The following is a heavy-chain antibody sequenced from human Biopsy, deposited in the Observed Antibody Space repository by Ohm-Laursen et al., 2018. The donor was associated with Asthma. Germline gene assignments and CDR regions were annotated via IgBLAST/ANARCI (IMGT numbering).Heavy chain of an antibody. Sequence: SLRLSCAASGFTFRTYGMHWVRQTPGKGLEWLSSISFDGHTQHYADSVKGRFTISRDNSKNTVSLEMNSLRRDDTAVYFCARATVAAAGNDWGQGTLVTVSS. V-gene: IGHV3-30*05. CDR1: GFTFRTYG. CDR3: ARATVAAAGND. J-gene: IGHJ4*02. CDR2: ISFDGHTQ. D-gene: IGHD6-13*01.